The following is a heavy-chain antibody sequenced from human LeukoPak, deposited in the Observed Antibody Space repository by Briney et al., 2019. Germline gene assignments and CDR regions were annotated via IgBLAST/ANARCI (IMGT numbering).Heavy chain of an antibody. Sequence: GGSLRLSCAVSGFTFSTYGMHWVRQAPGKGLQWVSSIWYDGTNRDYADSVKGRFTISRDNSKNTLHLQMNSLRAEDTAVYYCAADGYRYDYPGHWGQGTLVTVSS. D-gene: IGHD5-18*01. J-gene: IGHJ4*02. V-gene: IGHV3-33*01. CDR1: GFTFSTYG. CDR3: AADGYRYDYPGH. CDR2: IWYDGTNR.